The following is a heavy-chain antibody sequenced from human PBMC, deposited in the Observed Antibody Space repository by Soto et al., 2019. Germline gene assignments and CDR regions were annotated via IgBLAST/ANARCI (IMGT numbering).Heavy chain of an antibody. CDR1: GFTFSSYA. V-gene: IGHV3-30-3*01. Sequence: QVQLVESGGGVVQPGRSLRLSCAASGFTFSSYAMHWVCQAPGKGLEWVAVISYDGSNKYYADSVKGRFTISRDNSKNTLYLQMNSLRAEDTAVYYCARDHYYDSSGLFDYWGQGTLVTVSS. D-gene: IGHD3-22*01. CDR3: ARDHYYDSSGLFDY. CDR2: ISYDGSNK. J-gene: IGHJ4*02.